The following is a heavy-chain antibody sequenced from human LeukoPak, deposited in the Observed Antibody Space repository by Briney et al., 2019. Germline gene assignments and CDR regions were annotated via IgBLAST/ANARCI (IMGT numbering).Heavy chain of an antibody. J-gene: IGHJ4*02. D-gene: IGHD1-14*01. CDR2: ISGSGGNT. CDR3: ATRNSCRGCDY. Sequence: GGSLRLSCAASGFTFSIYAMSCGRHPPRNRLDWVSAISGSGGNTYYADSVKGRFTVSRDNPKNTLYLQMNSLRAEDTAVYYCATRNSCRGCDYWGQGHVVIVSS. V-gene: IGHV3-23*01. CDR1: GFTFSIYA.